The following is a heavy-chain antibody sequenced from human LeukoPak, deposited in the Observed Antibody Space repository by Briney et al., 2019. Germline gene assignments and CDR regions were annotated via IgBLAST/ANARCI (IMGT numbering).Heavy chain of an antibody. J-gene: IGHJ4*02. CDR3: AREGRYFDWLLYDY. D-gene: IGHD3-9*01. Sequence: PGGSLRLSCAASGFTVSSNYMSWVRQAPGKGLEWASVIYSGGSTYYADSVKGRFTISRDNSKNTLYLQMNGLRAEDTAVYYCAREGRYFDWLLYDYWGQGTLVTVSS. CDR1: GFTVSSNY. V-gene: IGHV3-66*01. CDR2: IYSGGST.